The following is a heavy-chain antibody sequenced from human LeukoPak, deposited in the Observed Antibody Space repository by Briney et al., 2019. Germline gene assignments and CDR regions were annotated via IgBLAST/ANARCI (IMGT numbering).Heavy chain of an antibody. CDR1: GFTFSSYA. V-gene: IGHV3-30-3*01. CDR2: ISYDGSNK. D-gene: IGHD2-2*01. Sequence: QPGGSLRLSCAASGFTFSSYAMHWVRQAPGKGLEWVAVISYDGSNKYYADSVKGRFTISRDNSKNTLYLQMNSLRAEDTAVYYCARDMFQSSTSPFDPWGQGTLVTVSS. J-gene: IGHJ5*02. CDR3: ARDMFQSSTSPFDP.